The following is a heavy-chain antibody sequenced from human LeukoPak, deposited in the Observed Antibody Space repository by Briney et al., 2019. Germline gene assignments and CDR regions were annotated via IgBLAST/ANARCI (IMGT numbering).Heavy chain of an antibody. D-gene: IGHD3-3*01. CDR3: ARGIEYYDFWSGPIAAKDY. J-gene: IGHJ4*02. CDR1: GGSISSYY. Sequence: PSETLSLTCTVSGGSISSYYWSWIRQPPGKGLEWIGYIYYSGSTNYNPSLKSRVTISVDTSKNQFSLKLSSVTAADTAVYYCARGIEYYDFWSGPIAAKDYWGQGTLVTVSS. CDR2: IYYSGST. V-gene: IGHV4-59*12.